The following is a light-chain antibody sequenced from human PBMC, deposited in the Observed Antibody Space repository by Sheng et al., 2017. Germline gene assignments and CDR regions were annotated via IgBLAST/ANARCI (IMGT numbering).Light chain of an antibody. V-gene: IGKV3-20*01. J-gene: IGKJ4*01. CDR3: QHYVGSPPLT. CDR1: QSVSSNS. CDR2: GAT. Sequence: EIVLTQSPGTLSLSPGERATLSCRASQSVSSNSLAWYQQKSGQAPRLLIYGATSRAAGIPERFSGFGSGTDFTLTISRLEPEDFALYYCQHYVGSPPLTFGGGTKVEIK.